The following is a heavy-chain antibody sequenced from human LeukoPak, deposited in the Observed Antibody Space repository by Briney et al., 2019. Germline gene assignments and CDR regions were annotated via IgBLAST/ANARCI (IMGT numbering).Heavy chain of an antibody. D-gene: IGHD3-22*01. CDR2: IWYDGSNK. J-gene: IGHJ4*02. CDR3: ARDADYYDSSGYYPY. CDR1: GFTFSSYG. Sequence: GRSLRLSCAASGFTFSSYGMHWVRQAPGKGLEWVAVIWYDGSNKYYADSVKGRFTISRDNSKNTLYLQTNSLRAEDTAVYYCARDADYYDSSGYYPYWGQGTLVTVSS. V-gene: IGHV3-33*01.